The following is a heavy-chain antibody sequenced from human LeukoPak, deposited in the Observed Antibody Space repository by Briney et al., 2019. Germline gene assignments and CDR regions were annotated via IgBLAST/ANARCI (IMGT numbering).Heavy chain of an antibody. CDR3: ARLIGYCTNGVCYPDY. J-gene: IGHJ4*02. CDR2: IIPILGIA. V-gene: IGHV1-69*04. CDR1: GGTFSSYA. D-gene: IGHD2-8*01. Sequence: SVKVSCKASGGTFSSYAISWVRQAPGQGLEWMGRIIPILGIANCAQKFLGRVTITADKSTSTAYMELSSLRSEDTAVYYCARLIGYCTNGVCYPDYWGQGTLVTVSS.